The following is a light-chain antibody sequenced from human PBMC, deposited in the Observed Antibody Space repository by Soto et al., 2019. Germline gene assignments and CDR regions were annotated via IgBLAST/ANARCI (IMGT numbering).Light chain of an antibody. J-gene: IGKJ4*01. V-gene: IGKV1-9*01. CDR1: QGISSY. Sequence: DIQLTQSPSFLSASVGDRVTITCRASQGISSYLAWYQQKPGKAPKLLIYAASPLQSGVPSRFSGSGSGTEFTLKIGSLQPEDFATYYCQQLNSYPLTVGGGTKVEIK. CDR3: QQLNSYPLT. CDR2: AAS.